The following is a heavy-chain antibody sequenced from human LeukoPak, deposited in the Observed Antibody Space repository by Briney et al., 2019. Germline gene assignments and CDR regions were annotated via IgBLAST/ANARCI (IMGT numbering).Heavy chain of an antibody. CDR3: TLYYYDSSGPWNGDY. Sequence: TGGSLRLSCAASGFTFSSYSMNWVRQAPGKGLEWVSSISSSSSYIYYADSVKGRFTISRDNAKNSLYLQMNSLRAEDTAVYYSTLYYYDSSGPWNGDYWGQGTLVTVSS. V-gene: IGHV3-21*01. CDR2: ISSSSSYI. D-gene: IGHD3-22*01. CDR1: GFTFSSYS. J-gene: IGHJ4*02.